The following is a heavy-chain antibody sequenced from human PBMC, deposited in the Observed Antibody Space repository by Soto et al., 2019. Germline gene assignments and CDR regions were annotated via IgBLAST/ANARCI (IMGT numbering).Heavy chain of an antibody. Sequence: QVQLVQSGAEVKKPGSSVKVSCKASGGTFSSYTISWVRQAPGQGLEWMGRIIPSLGIANYEQKFQGRVTSTADKSTSTAYMELRSLRSEDKAVYYCARGHDSSGLLDCWGQGTLVTVSS. CDR2: IIPSLGIA. CDR3: ARGHDSSGLLDC. D-gene: IGHD3-22*01. V-gene: IGHV1-69*02. CDR1: GGTFSSYT. J-gene: IGHJ4*02.